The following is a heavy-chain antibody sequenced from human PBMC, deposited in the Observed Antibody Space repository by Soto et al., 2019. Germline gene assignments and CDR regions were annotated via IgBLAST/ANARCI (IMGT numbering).Heavy chain of an antibody. CDR2: IFSSGRT. CDR1: GASLLSSY. V-gene: IGHV4-4*07. D-gene: IGHD1-26*01. Sequence: VQLQESGPGLVKPSETLSLSCDVSGASLLSSYWSWVRQPAGKGLEWIGHIFSSGRTSYNPSLKRRVTMPIDTPNNKFSLSLNSVTAADTAVYYCAKGWDVKYFDHWGQGARVTVSS. CDR3: AKGWDVKYFDH. J-gene: IGHJ4*02.